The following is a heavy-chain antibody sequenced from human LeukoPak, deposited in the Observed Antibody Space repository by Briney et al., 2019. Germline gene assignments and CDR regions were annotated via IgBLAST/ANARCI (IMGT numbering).Heavy chain of an antibody. D-gene: IGHD6-19*01. Sequence: GESLKISCKGSGYNFTSYWIAWVRQMPGRGLGWMGIIYPGDSDTRYSPSFQGQVIISADKSISTAYLQWSSLKASDTAIYYCARRSGWYLDFWGQGTLVTVSS. CDR1: GYNFTSYW. J-gene: IGHJ4*02. CDR2: IYPGDSDT. V-gene: IGHV5-51*01. CDR3: ARRSGWYLDF.